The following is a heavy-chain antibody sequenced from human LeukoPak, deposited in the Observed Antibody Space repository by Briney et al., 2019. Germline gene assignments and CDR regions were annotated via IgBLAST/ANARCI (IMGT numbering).Heavy chain of an antibody. CDR2: ISSSGSTI. V-gene: IGHV3-48*04. CDR1: GFTFSSYA. Sequence: QAGGSLRLSCAASGFTFSSYAMSWVRQAPGKGLEWVSYISSSGSTIYYADSVKGRFTISRDNAKNSLYLQMNSLRAEDTAVYYCASGVKAAMVKFDYWGQGTLVTVSS. J-gene: IGHJ4*02. D-gene: IGHD5-18*01. CDR3: ASGVKAAMVKFDY.